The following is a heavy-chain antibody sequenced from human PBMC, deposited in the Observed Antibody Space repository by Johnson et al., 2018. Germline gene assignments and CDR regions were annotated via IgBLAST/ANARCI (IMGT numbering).Heavy chain of an antibody. V-gene: IGHV4-31*03. Sequence: QVQLQESGPGLVKPSQTLSLTCTVSGDSIATALYYWSWIRQLPGKGLEWIGYISYSGSTYYNPSLKSRVTISLDTSKNQVSLRLGSVTAADTAVYYCATRPPGGVYYGVFDYWGQGTLATVSS. CDR2: ISYSGST. CDR3: ATRPPGGVYYGVFDY. J-gene: IGHJ4*02. CDR1: GDSIATALYY. D-gene: IGHD1-26*01.